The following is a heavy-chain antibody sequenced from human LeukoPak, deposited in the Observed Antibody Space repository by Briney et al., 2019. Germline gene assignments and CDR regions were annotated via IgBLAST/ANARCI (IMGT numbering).Heavy chain of an antibody. D-gene: IGHD6-19*01. CDR3: AKDLSYTSGASDH. Sequence: HPGGSLRLSCAASGLTFSAFAMTWVRQAPGKGLEWVSTIIDDGYNTYSADSVKGRITFSRDNSKNTPSLQLRSLRAEDTAVYYCAKDLSYTSGASDHWGQGTLVTVSS. CDR1: GLTFSAFA. V-gene: IGHV3-23*01. J-gene: IGHJ4*02. CDR2: IIDDGYNT.